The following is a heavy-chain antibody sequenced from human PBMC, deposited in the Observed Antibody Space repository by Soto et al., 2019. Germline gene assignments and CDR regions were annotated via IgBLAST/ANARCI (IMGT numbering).Heavy chain of an antibody. Sequence: QVQLQQWGAGLLKPSETLSLTCAVYGGSFSGYYWSWIRQPPGKGLEWIGEINHSGSTNYNPSLKSRVTISVDTSKNQFSLKLSSVTAADTAVYYCARTRSEVGYCSSTSCYAHGWGHYYYYMDVWGKGTTVTVSS. J-gene: IGHJ6*03. V-gene: IGHV4-34*01. CDR2: INHSGST. CDR1: GGSFSGYY. CDR3: ARTRSEVGYCSSTSCYAHGWGHYYYYMDV. D-gene: IGHD2-2*01.